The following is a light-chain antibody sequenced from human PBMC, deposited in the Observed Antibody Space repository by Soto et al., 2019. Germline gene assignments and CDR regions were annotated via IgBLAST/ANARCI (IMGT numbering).Light chain of an antibody. CDR2: GTS. CDR3: QQYGSSPLT. V-gene: IGKV3-20*01. CDR1: QSVTGTS. Sequence: EIVLTQSPGTLSLSPGERATLSCRASQSVTGTSLAWYQQIPGRAPRLLIYGTSIRATGIPDRFSGSGSGTDFTLTISRLEPEDFAVYYCQQYGSSPLTFGGGTKIENK. J-gene: IGKJ4*01.